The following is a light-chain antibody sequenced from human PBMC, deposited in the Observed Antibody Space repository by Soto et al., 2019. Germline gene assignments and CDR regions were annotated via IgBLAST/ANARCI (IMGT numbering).Light chain of an antibody. Sequence: IALTQISGTLSLVPRGRASLSRRASQSVRRSDLAWYQQKPGQAPRPLIYGSVSRATGIPDRFSGSGSGTDFTLTISRLEPEDFAVYYCQQYDSSPWTFGQGTKVEIK. CDR2: GSV. CDR1: QSVRRSD. V-gene: IGKV3-20*01. J-gene: IGKJ1*01. CDR3: QQYDSSPWT.